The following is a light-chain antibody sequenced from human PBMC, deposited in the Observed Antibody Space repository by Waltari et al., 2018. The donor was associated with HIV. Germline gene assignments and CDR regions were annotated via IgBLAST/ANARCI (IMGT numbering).Light chain of an antibody. CDR3: LLYVGTGIWV. J-gene: IGLJ3*02. CDR1: SGSVSSRYY. V-gene: IGLV8-61*01. CDR2: DPN. Sequence: QTVVTQETSFSVSPGGTVTLTCGLRSGSVSSRYYPSWYQKTPGLPPPMLIYDPNPRASGVPDSFAGAILGNKAALTITGAQSDDESEDYCLLYVGTGIWVFGGGTKLTVL.